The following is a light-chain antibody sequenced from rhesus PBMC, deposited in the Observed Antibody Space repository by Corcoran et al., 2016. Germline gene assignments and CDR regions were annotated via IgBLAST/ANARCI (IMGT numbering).Light chain of an antibody. CDR2: AAS. Sequence: DIQLTQSPSSLSASVGDRVTITCRASQGISTYLNWYQQKPGKAPKRLIFAASSLESWVPSRFSGSGSGTDFTLTINSLQPEDFATYYCLQYNTDPFTFGPGTKLDIK. CDR3: LQYNTDPFT. J-gene: IGKJ3*01. V-gene: IGKV1-43*02. CDR1: QGISTY.